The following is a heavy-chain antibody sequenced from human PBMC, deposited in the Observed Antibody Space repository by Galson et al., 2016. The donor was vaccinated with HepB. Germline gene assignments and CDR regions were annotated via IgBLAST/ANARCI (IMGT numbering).Heavy chain of an antibody. V-gene: IGHV3-21*01. Sequence: SLRLSCAASGFTFSNYSMNWVRQAPGKGLEWVSFISSSGSYIYYADSVKGRFTISRDNAKNSLFLQTNSLRAEDTAVYYCARGITGNAFDYWGQGTLVPVSS. J-gene: IGHJ4*02. D-gene: IGHD1-20*01. CDR1: GFTFSNYS. CDR3: ARGITGNAFDY. CDR2: ISSSGSYI.